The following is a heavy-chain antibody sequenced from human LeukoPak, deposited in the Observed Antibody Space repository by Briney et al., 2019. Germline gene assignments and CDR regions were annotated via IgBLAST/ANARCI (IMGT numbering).Heavy chain of an antibody. V-gene: IGHV4-38-2*02. CDR1: GYSISSGYY. Sequence: PSETLSLTCTVSGYSISSGYYWGWIRQPPGKGLEWIGSIYHNGNTYYNTSLKSRVTISVDTSKNQFSLKLSSVTAADTAVYYCARGGTWFGEFHSWGQGTLVTVSS. CDR3: ARGGTWFGEFHS. J-gene: IGHJ5*01. D-gene: IGHD3-10*01. CDR2: IYHNGNT.